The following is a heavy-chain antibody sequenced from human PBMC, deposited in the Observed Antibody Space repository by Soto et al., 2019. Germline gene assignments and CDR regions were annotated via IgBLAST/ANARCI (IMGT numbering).Heavy chain of an antibody. CDR3: ARESPYYVSSDSYLDY. CDR1: GDSVSDNSAA. J-gene: IGHJ4*02. V-gene: IGHV6-1*01. CDR2: TYYRSKWYN. Sequence: PSQTLSLTCAISGDSVSDNSAAWNWIRQSPSRGLEWLGRTYYRSKWYNDYAVSVKSRITVTPDTSKNQFSLHLNSVTPEDTAVYYCARESPYYVSSDSYLDYWGQGALVTVSS. D-gene: IGHD3-16*01.